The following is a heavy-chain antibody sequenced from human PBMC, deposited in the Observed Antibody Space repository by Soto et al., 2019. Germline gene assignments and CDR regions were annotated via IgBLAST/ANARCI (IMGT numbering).Heavy chain of an antibody. CDR2: IYYGGST. V-gene: IGHV4-59*01. D-gene: IGHD6-19*01. CDR3: ARVHSSGWYGDAFDI. Sequence: ETLSLTCIVSGGSISSYYWSWIRQPPGKGLEWIGYIYYGGSTNYNPSLKSRVTISVDTSKNQFSLKLSSVTAADTAVYYCARVHSSGWYGDAFDIWGQGTMVTVSS. J-gene: IGHJ3*02. CDR1: GGSISSYY.